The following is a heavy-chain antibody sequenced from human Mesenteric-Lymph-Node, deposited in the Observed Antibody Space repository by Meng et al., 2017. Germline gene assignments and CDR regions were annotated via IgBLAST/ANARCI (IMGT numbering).Heavy chain of an antibody. CDR1: GGSLDNSDYF. CDR2: VRYSGTA. J-gene: IGHJ4*02. CDR3: ARHVYGDSYGF. D-gene: IGHD4-17*01. V-gene: IGHV4-39*01. Sequence: QPQRQRLGQGLGKPSGPLSLTCTVSGGSLDNSDYFWDWIRQPPGKGLEWIGSVRYSGTAYYNPSLTSRVTISVDTSKNQFSLNLSSLTAADTAVYYCARHVYGDSYGFWGQGTLVTVSS.